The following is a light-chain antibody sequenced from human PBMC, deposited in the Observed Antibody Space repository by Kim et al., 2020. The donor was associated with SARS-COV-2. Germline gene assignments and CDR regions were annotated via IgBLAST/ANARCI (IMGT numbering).Light chain of an antibody. V-gene: IGLV2-8*01. CDR2: DVT. CDR1: SSDIAIYDY. CDR3: SSYAGSNNGV. Sequence: GQSVTISCTGSSSDIAIYDYDSWYQQYPGKAPKLIIYDVTKRPSGVPDRFSGSKSANTASLTVSGLQAEDEADYYCSSYAGSNNGVFGGGTQLTVL. J-gene: IGLJ2*01.